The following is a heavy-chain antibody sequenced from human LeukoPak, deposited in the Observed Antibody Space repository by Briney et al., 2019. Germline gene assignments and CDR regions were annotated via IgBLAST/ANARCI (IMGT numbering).Heavy chain of an antibody. CDR1: GGTFSSYA. J-gene: IGHJ4*02. D-gene: IGHD3-22*01. V-gene: IGHV1-69*13. Sequence: SVKVSCKASGGTFSSYAISWVRQAPGQGLEWMGGIIPIFGTANYAQKFQGRVTITADESTSTAYMELSSLRSEDTAVYYCARSGIDYDSSGYYYVDYFDYWGQGTLVTVSS. CDR3: ARSGIDYDSSGYYYVDYFDY. CDR2: IIPIFGTA.